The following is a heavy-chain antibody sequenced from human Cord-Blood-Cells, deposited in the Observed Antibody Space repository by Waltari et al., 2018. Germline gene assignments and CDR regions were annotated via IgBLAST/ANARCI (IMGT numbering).Heavy chain of an antibody. J-gene: IGHJ4*02. CDR1: GFSLSTSGVG. CDR3: AHSGIAARLVPFDY. D-gene: IGHD6-6*01. Sequence: QITLKESGPTLVKPTQTLTLTCTFSGFSLSTSGVGVGWIRQPPGKALEWLALIYWDDDKRYSQSLKSRLTITKDTSKNQVVLTMTNMDPVDTATYYCAHSGIAARLVPFDYWGQGTLVTVSS. V-gene: IGHV2-5*02. CDR2: IYWDDDK.